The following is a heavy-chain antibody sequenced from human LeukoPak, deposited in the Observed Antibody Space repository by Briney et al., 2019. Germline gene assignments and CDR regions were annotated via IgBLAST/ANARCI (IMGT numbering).Heavy chain of an antibody. CDR3: AREWGLESSGYYYAY. V-gene: IGHV1-69*13. CDR1: GYTFTSYA. Sequence: SVKVSCKASGYTFTSYAMHWVRQAPGQGFEWMGGITPIFGTANFAQKFQGRVSITADESTSTAFMELSSLRSEDTAVYYCAREWGLESSGYYYAYWGQGTLVTVSS. D-gene: IGHD3-22*01. CDR2: ITPIFGTA. J-gene: IGHJ4*02.